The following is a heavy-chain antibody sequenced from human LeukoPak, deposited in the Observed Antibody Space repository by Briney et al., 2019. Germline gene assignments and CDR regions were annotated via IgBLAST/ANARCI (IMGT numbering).Heavy chain of an antibody. Sequence: SETLSLTCTVSGGSISSYYWSWIRQPAGKGLEWIGRIYTSGSTNYNPSLKSRVTMSVDTSKNQFSLKLSSVTAADTAVYYCARVPYYYDSSGETFFFDYWGQGTLVTVSS. CDR1: GGSISSYY. D-gene: IGHD3-22*01. J-gene: IGHJ4*02. CDR2: IYTSGST. V-gene: IGHV4-4*07. CDR3: ARVPYYYDSSGETFFFDY.